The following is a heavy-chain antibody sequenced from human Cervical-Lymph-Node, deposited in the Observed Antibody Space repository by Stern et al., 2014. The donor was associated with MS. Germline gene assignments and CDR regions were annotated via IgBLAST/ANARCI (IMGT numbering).Heavy chain of an antibody. CDR3: AREGYCSGGRCYRDYYYGMDV. J-gene: IGHJ6*02. D-gene: IGHD2-15*01. V-gene: IGHV4-31*03. CDR1: GDSISNGVFY. Sequence: QLQLQESGPGLVKPSQTLTLTCTVSGDSISNGVFYWGWIRPHPGMGLVWFGYFYYRGRTYYSPSLKSRVTISLDTSKNQFSLKLTSVTAADTAMYYCAREGYCSGGRCYRDYYYGMDVWGQGTTVTVSS. CDR2: FYYRGRT.